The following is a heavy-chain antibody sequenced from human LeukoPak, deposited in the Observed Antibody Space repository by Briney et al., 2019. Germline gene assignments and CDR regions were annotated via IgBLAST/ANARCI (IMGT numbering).Heavy chain of an antibody. CDR3: ATGGYSIDY. J-gene: IGHJ4*02. CDR1: GFTFSNAW. V-gene: IGHV3-15*07. CDR2: IKSKVEGESI. Sequence: GGSLRLSCVGYGFTFSNAWMNWVRQAPGKGLECVARIKSKVEGESIDYAEPVKGRFTISRDDSKNTVYLKMNSLQTEDTAVYFCATGGYSIDYWGQGTLVTVSS. D-gene: IGHD2-15*01.